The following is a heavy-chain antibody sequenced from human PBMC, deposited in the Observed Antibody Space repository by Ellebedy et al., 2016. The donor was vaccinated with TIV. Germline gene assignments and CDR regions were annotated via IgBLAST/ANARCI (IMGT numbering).Heavy chain of an antibody. Sequence: PGGSLRLSCAASGFSFRSYWMSWVRQAPGKGLEWVANIYQDGSEKYYVDSVEGRFTISRDNAKNEQYLQMKSLRVEDTAVYYCARRGSYGDYAVHVNSWFDSWGQGTPVTVSP. D-gene: IGHD4-17*01. CDR3: ARRGSYGDYAVHVNSWFDS. CDR2: IYQDGSEK. J-gene: IGHJ5*01. CDR1: GFSFRSYW. V-gene: IGHV3-7*01.